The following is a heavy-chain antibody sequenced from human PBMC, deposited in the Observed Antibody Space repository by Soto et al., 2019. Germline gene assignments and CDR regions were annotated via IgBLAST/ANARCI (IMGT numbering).Heavy chain of an antibody. Sequence: GASVKVSCKASGYTFTSYGISWVRQAPGQGLEWMGWISAYNGNTNYAQKLQGRVTMTTDTSTSTAYMELRSLRSDDTAVYYCARDCKEYEWWNSSPGKYYYYYYGMDVLGQGSTATV. CDR1: GYTFTSYG. D-gene: IGHD2-15*01. V-gene: IGHV1-18*01. J-gene: IGHJ6*02. CDR3: ARDCKEYEWWNSSPGKYYYYYYGMDV. CDR2: ISAYNGNT.